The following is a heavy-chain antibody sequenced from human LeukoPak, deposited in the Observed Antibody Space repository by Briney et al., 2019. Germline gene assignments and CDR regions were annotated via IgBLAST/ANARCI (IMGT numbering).Heavy chain of an antibody. V-gene: IGHV1-69*05. CDR1: GGTFSSYA. CDR2: IIPIFGTA. D-gene: IGHD3-3*01. J-gene: IGHJ6*03. CDR3: ARVEGYYYYYYMDV. Sequence: SVKVSCKASGGTFSSYAIGWVRQAPGQGLEWMGGIIPIFGTANYAQKFQGRATITTDESTSTAYMELSSLRSEDTAVYYCARVEGYYYYYYMDVWGKGTTVTVSS.